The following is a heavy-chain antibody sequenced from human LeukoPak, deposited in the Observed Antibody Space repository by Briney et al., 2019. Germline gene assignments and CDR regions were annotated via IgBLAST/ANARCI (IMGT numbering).Heavy chain of an antibody. CDR2: IRYDGSNK. CDR3: AKTMSPYYYDSSGF. CDR1: GFTFSSYG. V-gene: IGHV3-30*02. Sequence: GGSLRLSCAASGFTFSSYGMHWVRQAPGRGLEWVAFIRYDGSNKYYADSVKGRFTISRDNSKNTLYLQMNSLRAEDTAVYYCAKTMSPYYYDSSGFWGQGTLVTVSS. J-gene: IGHJ4*02. D-gene: IGHD3-22*01.